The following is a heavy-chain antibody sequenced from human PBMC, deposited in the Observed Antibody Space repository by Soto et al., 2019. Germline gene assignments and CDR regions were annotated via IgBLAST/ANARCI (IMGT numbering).Heavy chain of an antibody. Sequence: QVQLQESGPGLVKPSQTLSLTCTVSGGSISSGDYYWSWIRQPPGKGLEWIGYIYYSGSAYCNPPLRSRVTISVDTSKNQFSLKLSSVTAADTAVYYCARARGARYFDYWGQGTLVTVSS. D-gene: IGHD2-15*01. CDR2: IYYSGSA. CDR3: ARARGARYFDY. CDR1: GGSISSGDYY. J-gene: IGHJ4*02. V-gene: IGHV4-30-4*01.